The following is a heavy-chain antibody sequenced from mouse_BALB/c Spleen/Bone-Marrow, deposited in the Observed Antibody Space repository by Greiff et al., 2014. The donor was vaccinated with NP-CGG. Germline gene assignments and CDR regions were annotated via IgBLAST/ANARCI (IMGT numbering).Heavy chain of an antibody. Sequence: QVQLQQSGAELMKPGASVKISCKATGYTFSSYWIEWVKQRPGHGLEWIGEILPGSGRTHYHEKFKDTATFTADTSSNTAYMQLSSLTSEDSAVYYCARGGYDTSIFAYWGQGTLVTVSA. V-gene: IGHV1-9*01. J-gene: IGHJ3*01. D-gene: IGHD2-3*01. CDR3: ARGGYDTSIFAY. CDR2: ILPGSGRT. CDR1: GYTFSSYW.